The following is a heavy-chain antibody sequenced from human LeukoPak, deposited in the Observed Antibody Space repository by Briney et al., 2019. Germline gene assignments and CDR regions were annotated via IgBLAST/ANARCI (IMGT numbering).Heavy chain of an antibody. V-gene: IGHV3-11*04. D-gene: IGHD3-10*01. Sequence: TGGSLRLSCAASGFTFSDYYMSWIRQAPGKGLEWVSYISSSGSTIYYADSVRGRFTISRDNAKNSLYLQMNSLRAEDTAVYYCARYGTIVRGVILNWFDPWGQGTLVTVSS. CDR2: ISSSGSTI. CDR1: GFTFSDYY. J-gene: IGHJ5*02. CDR3: ARYGTIVRGVILNWFDP.